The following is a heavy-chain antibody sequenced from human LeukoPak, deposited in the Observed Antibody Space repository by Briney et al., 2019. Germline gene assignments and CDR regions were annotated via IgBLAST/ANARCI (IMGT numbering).Heavy chain of an antibody. V-gene: IGHV1-69*01. J-gene: IGHJ5*02. CDR1: GGTFSSYA. CDR3: AREVPAAIGWFDP. Sequence: PWASVKVSCKASGGTFSSYAISWVRQAPGQGLEWMGGIIPIFGTANYAQKFQGRVTITADESTSTAYMELSSLRSEDTAVYYCAREVPAAIGWFDPWGQGTLVTVSS. D-gene: IGHD2-2*02. CDR2: IIPIFGTA.